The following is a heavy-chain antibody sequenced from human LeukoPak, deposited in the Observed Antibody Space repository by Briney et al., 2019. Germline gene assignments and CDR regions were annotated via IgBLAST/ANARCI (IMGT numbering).Heavy chain of an antibody. J-gene: IGHJ4*02. D-gene: IGHD3-22*01. CDR2: IVVGSGNT. Sequence: ASVKVSCKASGFTFTSSAMQWVRQARGQRLEWIGWIVVGSGNTNYAQKFQERVTITRDMSTSTAYMELSSLRSEDTAVYYCAAGLVPYYYDSSGYQLDYWGQGTLVTVSS. V-gene: IGHV1-58*02. CDR3: AAGLVPYYYDSSGYQLDY. CDR1: GFTFTSSA.